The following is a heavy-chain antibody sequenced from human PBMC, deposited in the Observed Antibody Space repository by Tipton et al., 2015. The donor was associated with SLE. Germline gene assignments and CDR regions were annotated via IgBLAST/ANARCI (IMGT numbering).Heavy chain of an antibody. D-gene: IGHD3-10*01. Sequence: SLRLSCAASGFTFSSFGMHWVRQAPGKGLEWVAVISYVGSNKYYADSVKGRFTISRDNSKNTLYLQMNSLRAEDTAVYYCARALGSGSFDYWGQGTLVTVSS. CDR2: ISYVGSNK. CDR3: ARALGSGSFDY. J-gene: IGHJ4*02. CDR1: GFTFSSFG. V-gene: IGHV3-30*03.